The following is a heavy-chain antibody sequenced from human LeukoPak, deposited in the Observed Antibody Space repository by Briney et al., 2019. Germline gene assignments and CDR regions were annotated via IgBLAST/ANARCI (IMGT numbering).Heavy chain of an antibody. CDR1: GFTFSNYG. CDR3: AKSGSQYCSGGTCYFDY. V-gene: IGHV3-30*18. D-gene: IGHD2-15*01. Sequence: PGGSLRLSCAVSGFTFSNYGMHWVRQAPGKGLEWVAVISYGGDTKYYADSVKGRFTISRDNSKNTLYLQMNSLTPEDTAVYYCAKSGSQYCSGGTCYFDYWGQGALVTVSS. J-gene: IGHJ4*02. CDR2: ISYGGDTK.